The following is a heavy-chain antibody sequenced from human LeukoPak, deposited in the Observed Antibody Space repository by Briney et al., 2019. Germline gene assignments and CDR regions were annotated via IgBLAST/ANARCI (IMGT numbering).Heavy chain of an antibody. D-gene: IGHD1-14*01. CDR3: AGLAPHRPLDY. CDR1: GGSISSGGYY. Sequence: PSETLSLTCTVSGGSISSGGYYWSWIRQHPGKGLEWIGYIYYSGSTYYNPSLKSRVTISVDTSKNQFSLKLSSVTAADTAVYYCAGLAPHRPLDYWGQGTPVTVSS. CDR2: IYYSGST. J-gene: IGHJ4*02. V-gene: IGHV4-31*03.